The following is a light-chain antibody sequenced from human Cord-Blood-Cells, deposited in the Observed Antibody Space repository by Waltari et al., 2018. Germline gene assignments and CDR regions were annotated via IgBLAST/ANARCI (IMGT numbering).Light chain of an antibody. Sequence: ISCTGTSSDVGGYNYVSWYQQHPGKAPKLMIYEVSKRPSGVPDRFSGSKSGNTASLTVSGLQAEDEADYYCSSYAGSNNFWVFGGGTKLTVL. CDR2: EVS. V-gene: IGLV2-8*01. CDR1: SSDVGGYNY. CDR3: SSYAGSNNFWV. J-gene: IGLJ3*02.